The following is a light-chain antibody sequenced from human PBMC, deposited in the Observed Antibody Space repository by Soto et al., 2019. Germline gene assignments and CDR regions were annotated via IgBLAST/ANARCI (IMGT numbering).Light chain of an antibody. J-gene: IGKJ1*01. Sequence: DIQMTQSPSTLSASVGDRVAITCRASQSINNLLVWYQQKPGKAPKLLIYKASRLESGAPSRFSGSGSGTEFTLTISSLQPDDFATYYGQQYYSYPWTFGQGTKVEIK. V-gene: IGKV1-5*03. CDR3: QQYYSYPWT. CDR2: KAS. CDR1: QSINNL.